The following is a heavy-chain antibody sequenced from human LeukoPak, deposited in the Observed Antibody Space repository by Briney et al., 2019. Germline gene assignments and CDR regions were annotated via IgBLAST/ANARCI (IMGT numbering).Heavy chain of an antibody. CDR2: IYTSGST. D-gene: IGHD5-24*01. V-gene: IGHV4-61*02. J-gene: IGHJ4*02. CDR1: GGSISRGSYY. Sequence: KPSETLSLTCTVSGGSISRGSYYWSWIRQPAGKGLEWIGRIYTSGSTNYNPSLKSRVTISVYTSKNQVSLKLSSVTAADTAVYYCARLSRDGYNFVDYWGQGTLVTVSS. CDR3: ARLSRDGYNFVDY.